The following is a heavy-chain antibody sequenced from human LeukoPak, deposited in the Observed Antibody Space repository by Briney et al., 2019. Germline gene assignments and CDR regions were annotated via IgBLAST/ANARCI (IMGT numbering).Heavy chain of an antibody. CDR3: AREGQVVGRTMSDY. D-gene: IGHD1-26*01. V-gene: IGHV1-69*04. CDR1: GGTFSSYA. CDR2: IIPMLGTV. Sequence: SVKVSCKASGGTFSSYAINWVRQAPGQGLEWMGRIIPMLGTVNYAQKFQGRVTIIADKFTSTAYMELSSLRSEDTAMYYCAREGQVVGRTMSDYWGQGTLVTVSS. J-gene: IGHJ4*02.